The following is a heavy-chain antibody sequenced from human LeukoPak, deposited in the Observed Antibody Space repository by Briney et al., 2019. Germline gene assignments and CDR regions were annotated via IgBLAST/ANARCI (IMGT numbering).Heavy chain of an antibody. CDR3: AREVRGYSYGYGMDV. V-gene: IGHV4-31*03. J-gene: IGHJ6*02. Sequence: SQTLSLTCSVSGGSIKGGGFFWNWVRQHPGKGLEWIGHIYYSGSTSYNPSVKSRVTISVDTSKNQFSLKLTSVTAADTAVYYCAREVRGYSYGYGMDVWGQGTTVTVSS. D-gene: IGHD5-18*01. CDR1: GGSIKGGGFF. CDR2: IYYSGST.